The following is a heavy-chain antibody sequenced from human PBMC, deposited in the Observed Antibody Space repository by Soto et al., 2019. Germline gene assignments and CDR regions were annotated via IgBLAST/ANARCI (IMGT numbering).Heavy chain of an antibody. CDR2: INPSGGST. D-gene: IGHD4-17*01. Sequence: ASVKVSCKASGYTLTSYYMHWVRQAPGQGLEWMGIINPSGGSTSYAQKFQGRVTMTRDTSTSTVYMELSSLRSEDTAVYYCAAAGYGDYGYYYYGTDVWGQGTTVTVSS. V-gene: IGHV1-46*01. J-gene: IGHJ6*02. CDR1: GYTLTSYY. CDR3: AAAGYGDYGYYYYGTDV.